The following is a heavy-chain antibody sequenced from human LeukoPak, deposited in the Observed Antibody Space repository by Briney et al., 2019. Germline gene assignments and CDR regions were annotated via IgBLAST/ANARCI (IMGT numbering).Heavy chain of an antibody. CDR3: ARGYSSSWQQNWFDP. CDR1: GFTFSSSW. J-gene: IGHJ5*02. Sequence: GGSLRLSCAASGFTFSSSWMHWVRQAPEKGLVWVSRINSDGSSTSYADSVKGRFTISRDNSKNTLYLQMNSLRAEDTAVYYCARGYSSSWQQNWFDPWGQGTLVTVSS. CDR2: INSDGSST. D-gene: IGHD6-13*01. V-gene: IGHV3-74*01.